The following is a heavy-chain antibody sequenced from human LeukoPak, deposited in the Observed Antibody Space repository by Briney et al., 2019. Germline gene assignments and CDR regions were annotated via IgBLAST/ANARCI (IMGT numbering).Heavy chain of an antibody. J-gene: IGHJ3*01. V-gene: IGHV5-51*04. Sequence: EALRICSKGSGNSSTNYWNAGGRPMPGKGVERGGMIYPGDSDTPYSPSSQGQVSISVDKPPSTAYLQWSSLKASNTAMYYCARKYSQLGGQLCTFDVWGPGRQVTVSS. CDR2: IYPGDSDT. CDR3: ARKYSQLGGQLCTFDV. CDR1: GNSSTNYW. D-gene: IGHD7-27*01.